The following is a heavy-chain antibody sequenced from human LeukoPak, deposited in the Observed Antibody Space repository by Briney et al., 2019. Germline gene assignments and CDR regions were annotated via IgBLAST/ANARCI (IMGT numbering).Heavy chain of an antibody. CDR2: ISGSGGQT. V-gene: IGHV3-23*01. Sequence: PGGSLRLSCTASGFTFRSYAMSWVRQAPGKGLEWVSTISGSGGQTYYADSVKGRFSISRDNSKNTLFLQMNSLRAEDTAVYYCADRGGDGNPHDYWGQGTLVTVSS. CDR1: GFTFRSYA. J-gene: IGHJ4*02. CDR3: ADRGGDGNPHDY. D-gene: IGHD3-16*01.